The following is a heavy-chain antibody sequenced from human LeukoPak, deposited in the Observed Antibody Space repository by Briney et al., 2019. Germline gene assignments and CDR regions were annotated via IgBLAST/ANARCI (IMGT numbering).Heavy chain of an antibody. CDR3: ARASHTVLRFLEWLLD. J-gene: IGHJ4*02. D-gene: IGHD3-3*01. CDR1: GGTFSSYA. V-gene: IGHV1-69*06. Sequence: SVKVSCKASGGTFSSYAISWVRQAPGQGLEWMGGVIPIFGTANYAQKFQGRVTITADKSTSTAYMELSSLRSEDTAVYYCARASHTVLRFLEWLLDWGQGTLVTVSS. CDR2: VIPIFGTA.